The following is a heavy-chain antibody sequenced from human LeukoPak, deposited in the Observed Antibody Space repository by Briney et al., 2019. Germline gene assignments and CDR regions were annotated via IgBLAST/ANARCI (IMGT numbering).Heavy chain of an antibody. Sequence: PGGSLRLSCAASGFTVSSNYMSWVRQAPGKGLEWVSYISSSGSTIYYADSVKGRFTISRDNAKNSLYLQMNSLRAEDTAVYYCARDTYYYDSGSQWGQGTLVTVSS. CDR2: ISSSGSTI. D-gene: IGHD3-22*01. CDR1: GFTVSSNY. CDR3: ARDTYYYDSGSQ. J-gene: IGHJ4*02. V-gene: IGHV3-11*04.